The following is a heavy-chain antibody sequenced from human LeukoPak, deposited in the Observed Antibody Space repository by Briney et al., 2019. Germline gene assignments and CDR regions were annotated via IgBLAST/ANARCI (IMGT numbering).Heavy chain of an antibody. Sequence: PGGSLRLSCAASGFTFGHYAIHWVRQAPGKGLEWVSVISYDGSSKYYGDSVKGRFTITRDNSKNTLYLQMNSLRAEDTAVYYCASSRGYCSSTSCYTRGYFDYWGQGTLVTVSS. CDR1: GFTFGHYA. J-gene: IGHJ4*02. D-gene: IGHD2-2*02. CDR3: ASSRGYCSSTSCYTRGYFDY. CDR2: ISYDGSSK. V-gene: IGHV3-30*14.